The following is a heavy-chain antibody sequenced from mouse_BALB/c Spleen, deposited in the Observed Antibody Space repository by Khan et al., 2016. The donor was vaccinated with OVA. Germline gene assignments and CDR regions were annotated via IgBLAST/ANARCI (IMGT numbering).Heavy chain of an antibody. CDR3: ARGQVGSYFDY. D-gene: IGHD4-1*02. Sequence: EVELVESGGGLVQPGGSLRLSCATSGFTFTDYYMTWVRQPPGEALEWLGFIAKKADGYSTEYSAYVKGRFTISRDTSQNILYLQMTTLRAEDSATYYCARGQVGSYFDYWGQGTTLTVSS. CDR1: GFTFTDYY. CDR2: IAKKADGYST. J-gene: IGHJ2*01. V-gene: IGHV7-3*02.